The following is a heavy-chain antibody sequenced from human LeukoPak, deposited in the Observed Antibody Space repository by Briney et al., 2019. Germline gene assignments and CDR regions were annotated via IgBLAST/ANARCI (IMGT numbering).Heavy chain of an antibody. J-gene: IGHJ3*01. D-gene: IGHD1-7*01. CDR2: ITGSGGTT. Sequence: PGESLRLSCAASEFTFSSYVMSWVRQAPGTGLEWVSLITGSGGTTYYADSVKGRFTISRDNSKNALYLQMNSLRAEDTAVYYCAKVWRENYRDPFDFWGQGTMVTVPS. CDR1: EFTFSSYV. V-gene: IGHV3-23*01. CDR3: AKVWRENYRDPFDF.